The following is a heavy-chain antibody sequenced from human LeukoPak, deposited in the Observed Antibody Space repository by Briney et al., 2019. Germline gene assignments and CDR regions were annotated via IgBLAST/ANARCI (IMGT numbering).Heavy chain of an antibody. V-gene: IGHV1-2*02. CDR2: INPNSGGT. CDR3: ARGMTTVTTGGY. D-gene: IGHD4-17*01. CDR1: GYTFTGYY. J-gene: IGHJ4*02. Sequence: ASVKVSCKASGYTFTGYYMHWVRQAPGQGLEGMGWINPNSGGTNYAQKFQGRVTITRDKSISTAYMELSRLRSDDTAVYYCARGMTTVTTGGYWGQGTLVTVSS.